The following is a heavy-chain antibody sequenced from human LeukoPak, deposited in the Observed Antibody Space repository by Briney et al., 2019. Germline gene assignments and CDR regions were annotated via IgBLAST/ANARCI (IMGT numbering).Heavy chain of an antibody. V-gene: IGHV4-34*01. J-gene: IGHJ4*02. D-gene: IGHD2-2*01. CDR3: ARAKIAGEDIVGVPTSYFDY. CDR1: GGSSSGFY. CDR2: INLSRST. Sequence: PSETLSLTCAVYGGSSSGFYWGWIRHPPGKGLEWVGEINLSRSTSDNTTRNGQDTIAVDTPKTQFSLKLSSVAVTDTAVDYCARAKIAGEDIVGVPTSYFDYWGQGTLVTVSS.